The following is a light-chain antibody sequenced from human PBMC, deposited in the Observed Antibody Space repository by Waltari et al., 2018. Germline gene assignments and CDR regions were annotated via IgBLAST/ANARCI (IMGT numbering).Light chain of an antibody. V-gene: IGLV1-40*01. CDR1: SSNIGAGYD. Sequence: QSVLTQPPSVSGAPGQRVTIPCTGRSSNIGAGYDVLWYQQLPGTAPKLLIYGNSNRPSGVPDRFSGSKSGTSASLAITGLQAEDEADYYCQSYDSSLSGYVVFGGGTKLTVL. CDR3: QSYDSSLSGYVV. CDR2: GNS. J-gene: IGLJ2*01.